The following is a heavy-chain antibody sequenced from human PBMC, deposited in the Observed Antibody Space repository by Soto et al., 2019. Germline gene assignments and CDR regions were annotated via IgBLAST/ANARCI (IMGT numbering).Heavy chain of an antibody. Sequence: SETLSLTCTVSGACVRDQYWTWIRQPPGKRLEFIGYIFSVVRTKYNPSLESRVTISVDTSKNQFSLRLTSVAATDTAVYYCARTLDYGHMDVWGKGTTGTVSS. D-gene: IGHD3-16*01. V-gene: IGHV4-59*02. CDR2: IFSVVRT. J-gene: IGHJ6*03. CDR1: GACVRDQY. CDR3: ARTLDYGHMDV.